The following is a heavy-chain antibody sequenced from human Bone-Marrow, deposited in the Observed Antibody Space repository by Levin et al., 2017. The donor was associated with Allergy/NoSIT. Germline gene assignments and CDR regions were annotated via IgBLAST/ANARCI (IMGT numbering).Heavy chain of an antibody. D-gene: IGHD3-10*01. CDR2: LFLFVLF. Sequence: SLKISCAASGFTVSSNHMSWVRQAPGKGLEWVCLLFLFVLFSSSSSFLCRFTISRDNSKNTLYLQLNSLRAEDTAVYYCAIYGSGNDYSAFDIWGQGTMVTVSS. V-gene: IGHV3-53*01. CDR1: GFTVSSNH. J-gene: IGHJ3*02. CDR3: AIYGSGNDYSAFDI.